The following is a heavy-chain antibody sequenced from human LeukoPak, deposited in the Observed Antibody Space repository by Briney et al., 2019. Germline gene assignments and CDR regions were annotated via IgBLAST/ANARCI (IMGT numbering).Heavy chain of an antibody. V-gene: IGHV3-30*02. CDR1: GFTFSSYG. Sequence: GGSLRLSCVASGFTFSSYGMHWVRQAPGKGLEWVTFIRYDGTNKYYADSVKGRFTISRDNSKNTLYLQMNSLRAEDTAVYYCAKDRGDYYDYYFMDVWGKGTTVTVSS. J-gene: IGHJ6*03. CDR3: AKDRGDYYDYYFMDV. CDR2: IRYDGTNK. D-gene: IGHD4-17*01.